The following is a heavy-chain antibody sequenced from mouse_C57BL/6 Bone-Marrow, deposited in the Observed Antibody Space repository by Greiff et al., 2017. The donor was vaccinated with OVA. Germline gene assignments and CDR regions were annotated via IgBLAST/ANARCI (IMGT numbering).Heavy chain of an antibody. CDR3: TTPRWLLNY. CDR1: GFNIKDDY. D-gene: IGHD2-3*01. Sequence: VQLKESGAELVRPGASVKLSCTASGFNIKDDYMHWVKQRPEQGLEWIGWIDPENGDTEYASKFQGKATITADTSSNTAYLQLSSLTSEDTAVYYCTTPRWLLNYWGQGTTLTVSS. J-gene: IGHJ2*01. V-gene: IGHV14-4*01. CDR2: IDPENGDT.